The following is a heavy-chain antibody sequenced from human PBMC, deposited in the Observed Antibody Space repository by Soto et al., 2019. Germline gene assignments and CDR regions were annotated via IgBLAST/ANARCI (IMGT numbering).Heavy chain of an antibody. Sequence: GESLKISCKGSGYSFAGYWIGWVRQMPGKGLDWMGVIYPGDSDTRYSPSFHGQVTVSADKSISTAYLQWSSLKASDTAMYFCARLPGVRGVFDGFNVWGQGTMVTVSS. D-gene: IGHD3-10*01. CDR2: IYPGDSDT. CDR3: ARLPGVRGVFDGFNV. J-gene: IGHJ3*01. V-gene: IGHV5-51*01. CDR1: GYSFAGYW.